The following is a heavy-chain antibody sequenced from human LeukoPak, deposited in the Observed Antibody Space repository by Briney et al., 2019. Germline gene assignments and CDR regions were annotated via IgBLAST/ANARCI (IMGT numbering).Heavy chain of an antibody. CDR1: GRTLNSYS. V-gene: IGHV1-69*05. CDR2: IIPVSSVT. CDR3: ARASSTSYPEGDAFDI. J-gene: IGHJ3*02. D-gene: IGHD2-2*01. Sequence: SVKVSCKASGRTLNSYSINWVRQAPGQGLEWMGGIIPVSSVTEYAQKFQGRVTITTDESTSTAYMELSSLRSEDTAVYYCARASSTSYPEGDAFDIWGQGTMVTVSS.